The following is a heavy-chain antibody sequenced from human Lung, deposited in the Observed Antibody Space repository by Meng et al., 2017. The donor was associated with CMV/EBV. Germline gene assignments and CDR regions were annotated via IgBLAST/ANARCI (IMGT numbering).Heavy chain of an antibody. V-gene: IGHV1-69*05. CDR1: GGTFSSYA. CDR2: SITIFGTA. D-gene: IGHD2-2*01. J-gene: IGHJ5*02. CDR3: AIEDCPQLLYP. Sequence: SCRASGGTFSSYAMSWVRQAPGQGLEWMGGSITIFGTATYSKEFQGRITITTDESTSTAYMELSSLRSEDTAMYYCAIEDCPQLLYPWGQGALVTVSS.